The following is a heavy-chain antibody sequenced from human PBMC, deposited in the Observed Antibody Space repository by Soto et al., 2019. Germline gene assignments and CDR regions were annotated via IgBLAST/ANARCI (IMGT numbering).Heavy chain of an antibody. V-gene: IGHV6-1*01. J-gene: IGHJ6*03. CDR2: TYYRSKWHT. CDR1: GDDLTSDIAA. Sequence: SKTLPLAYAIFGDDLTSDIAAWHWIRQSPSRGLEWLGRTYYRSKWHTEYAVSVKSRITISPDTSKNQFSLQLESVTPADTALYYCAGSSSSWGGDYYYYMDVWGKGTTVTVSS. CDR3: AGSSSSWGGDYYYYMDV. D-gene: IGHD6-13*01.